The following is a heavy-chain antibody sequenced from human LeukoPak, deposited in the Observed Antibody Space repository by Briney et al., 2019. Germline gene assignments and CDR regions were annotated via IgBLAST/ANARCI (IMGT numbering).Heavy chain of an antibody. CDR1: GFTVSSNY. D-gene: IGHD1-26*01. J-gene: IGHJ4*02. CDR3: ARDSTSGGLDY. V-gene: IGHV3-53*01. Sequence: PGGSLRLSCAVSGFTVSSNYMSWVRQAPGKGLEWVTVIYSGGSTYYADSVKGRFTISRDNSKNTLYLQMNSLRAEDTAVYYCARDSTSGGLDYWGQGTLVTVSS. CDR2: IYSGGST.